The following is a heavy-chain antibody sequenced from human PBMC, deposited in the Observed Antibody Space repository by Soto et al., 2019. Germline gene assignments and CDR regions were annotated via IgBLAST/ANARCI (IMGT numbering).Heavy chain of an antibody. CDR1: GFTFSDFA. J-gene: IGHJ4*02. CDR3: AKDAVSGDGLWIPEY. D-gene: IGHD4-17*01. V-gene: IGHV3-23*01. CDR2: IYAGGGTT. Sequence: PGGSLRLSCAASGFTFSDFAMIWVRQAPGKGLEWVSGIYAGGGTTYYADSVKGRFTISRDNSNNILYLEMNSLRTEDTAVYTCAKDAVSGDGLWIPEYWGRGTLVTVSS.